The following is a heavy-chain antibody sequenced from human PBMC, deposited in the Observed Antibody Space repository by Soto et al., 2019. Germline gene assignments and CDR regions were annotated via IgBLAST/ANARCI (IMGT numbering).Heavy chain of an antibody. V-gene: IGHV3-30*18. CDR1: GFTFSSYG. CDR3: AKVDKWDTAMVKNFYYYGMDV. Sequence: ESGGGVVHPGRSLRLSCAASGFTFSSYGMHWVRQAPGKGLEWVALISSDGRNKYYADSVKGRFTISRDNSKNTLYLQMNSLRAEDTAVYYCAKVDKWDTAMVKNFYYYGMDVWGQGTTVTVSS. CDR2: ISSDGRNK. D-gene: IGHD5-18*01. J-gene: IGHJ6*02.